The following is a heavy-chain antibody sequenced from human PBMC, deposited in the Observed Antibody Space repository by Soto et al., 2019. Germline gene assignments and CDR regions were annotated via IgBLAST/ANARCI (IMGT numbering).Heavy chain of an antibody. Sequence: GGSLRLSCAASGFTFSSYAMSWVRQAPGKGLAWVSAISGSGGSTYYADSVKGRFTISRDNSKNTLYLQMNSLRAEDTAVYYCAKVVVASDYYYYAMDVWGQGTTVTVSS. CDR3: AKVVVASDYYYYAMDV. CDR2: ISGSGGST. CDR1: GFTFSSYA. D-gene: IGHD2-15*01. V-gene: IGHV3-23*01. J-gene: IGHJ6*02.